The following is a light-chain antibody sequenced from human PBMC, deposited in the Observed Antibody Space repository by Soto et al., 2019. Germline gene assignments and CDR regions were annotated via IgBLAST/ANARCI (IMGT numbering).Light chain of an antibody. CDR3: QQYGSSPTWT. CDR2: GAS. CDR1: QSVSSNY. V-gene: IGKV3-20*01. J-gene: IGKJ1*01. Sequence: EVMLSQSPATQSVSPGEGATLSCRASQSVSSNYLAWYQQKPGQAPRLLIYGASTRATGIPDRFSGSGSGTDFTLTISRLEPEDSAVYYCQQYGSSPTWTFGQGTKVDIK.